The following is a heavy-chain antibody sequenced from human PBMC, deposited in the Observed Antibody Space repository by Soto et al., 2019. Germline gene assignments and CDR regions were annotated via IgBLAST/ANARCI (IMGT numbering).Heavy chain of an antibody. CDR3: AHTIADQSLRYYFDY. V-gene: IGHV2-5*01. Sequence: SGPTREPTQTLTLTCTFSGFSLSTSEVGVGWIRQPPGKALEWLALIYWNDDKRYSPSLKSRLTITKDTSKNQVVLTMTNMDPVDTATYYCAHTIADQSLRYYFDYWGQGTLVTVSS. CDR1: GFSLSTSEVG. D-gene: IGHD6-13*01. J-gene: IGHJ4*02. CDR2: IYWNDDK.